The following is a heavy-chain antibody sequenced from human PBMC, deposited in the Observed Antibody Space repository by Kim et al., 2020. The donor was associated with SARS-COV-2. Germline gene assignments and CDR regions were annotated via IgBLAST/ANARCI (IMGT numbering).Heavy chain of an antibody. CDR1: GYRITNYA. CDR3: ARDLLSLGYGMDV. V-gene: IGHV7-4-1*02. CDR2: INTYTGDP. J-gene: IGHJ6*02. Sequence: ASVKVSCKASGYRITNYAINWVRQAPGQGLQWMGSINTYTGDPDYAQDFTGRFVFSHTSVSTAFLEISNLKTEDTAVYYCARDLLSLGYGMDVWGRGTTVTVSS.